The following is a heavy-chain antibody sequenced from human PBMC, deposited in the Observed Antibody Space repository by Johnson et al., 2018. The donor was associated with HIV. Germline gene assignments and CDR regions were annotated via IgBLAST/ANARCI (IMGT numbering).Heavy chain of an antibody. D-gene: IGHD2-2*01. CDR3: ARNGLIPAAKGVAFDI. V-gene: IGHV3-11*04. J-gene: IGHJ3*02. Sequence: QVQLVESGGGLVKPGGSLRLSCAASGLTFSDYDMSWIRQAPGKGLEWVSYISSSGSTIYYADSVEGRLTISRDNAKNSLYLQMNSLRAEDTTVYYCARNGLIPAAKGVAFDIWGQGTTVTVSS. CDR2: ISSSGSTI. CDR1: GLTFSDYD.